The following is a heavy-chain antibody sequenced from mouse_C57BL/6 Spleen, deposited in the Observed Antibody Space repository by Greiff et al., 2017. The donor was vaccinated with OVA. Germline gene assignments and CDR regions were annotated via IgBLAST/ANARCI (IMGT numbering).Heavy chain of an antibody. Sequence: DVMLVESGGGLVKPGGSLKLSCAASGFTFSDYGMHWVRQAPEKGLEWVAYISSGSSTIYYADTVKGRFTISRDNAKNTLFLQMTSLRSEDTAMYYCARGRYDYLDYWGQGTTLTVSS. CDR1: GFTFSDYG. J-gene: IGHJ2*01. D-gene: IGHD2-3*01. CDR3: ARGRYDYLDY. V-gene: IGHV5-17*01. CDR2: ISSGSSTI.